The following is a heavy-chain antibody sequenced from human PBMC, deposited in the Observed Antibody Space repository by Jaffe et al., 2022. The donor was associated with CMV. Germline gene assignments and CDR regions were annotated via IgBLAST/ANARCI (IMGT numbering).Heavy chain of an antibody. CDR1: GFSLSTSGVG. CDR3: AHRHGSGWYDGIDY. J-gene: IGHJ4*02. CDR2: IYWNDDK. Sequence: QITLKESGPTLVKPTQTLTLTCTFSGFSLSTSGVGVGWIRQPPGKALEWLALIYWNDDKRYSPSLKSRLTITKDTSKNQVVLTMTNMDPVDTATYYCAHRHGSGWYDGIDYWGQGTLVTVSS. V-gene: IGHV2-5*01. D-gene: IGHD6-19*01.